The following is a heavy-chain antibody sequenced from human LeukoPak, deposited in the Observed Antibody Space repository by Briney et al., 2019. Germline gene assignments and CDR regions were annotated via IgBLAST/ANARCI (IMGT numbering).Heavy chain of an antibody. Sequence: PGRSLRLSRAASGFIFSSYGIPWVRQAPGKGLEWVAVISYDGSNKYYPDSVKGRFTISRDNSKNTLFLQMNSLRGEDTAVYYCARDAAVLDAFDIWGQGTMVTVSS. CDR1: GFIFSSYG. V-gene: IGHV3-30*03. D-gene: IGHD6-13*01. J-gene: IGHJ3*02. CDR3: ARDAAVLDAFDI. CDR2: ISYDGSNK.